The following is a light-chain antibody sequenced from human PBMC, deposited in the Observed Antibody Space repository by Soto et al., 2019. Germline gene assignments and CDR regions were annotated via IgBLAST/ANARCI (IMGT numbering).Light chain of an antibody. CDR1: QSVSSSY. J-gene: IGKJ5*01. Sequence: EIVLTQSAGTLSLSLGERATLSCRASQSVSSSYLAWYQQKPGQAPRLLIYAASSRATGIPDRFSGGGSGTDFTLTISSLEPEDFAVYYCQQRNDWRRGTFGQGTRLEIK. CDR3: QQRNDWRRGT. V-gene: IGKV3D-20*02. CDR2: AAS.